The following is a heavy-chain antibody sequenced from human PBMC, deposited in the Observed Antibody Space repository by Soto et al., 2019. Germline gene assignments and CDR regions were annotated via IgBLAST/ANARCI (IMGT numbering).Heavy chain of an antibody. J-gene: IGHJ4*02. CDR2: ISWDSSKI. CDR3: AKWKTGTSH. CDR1: GFTFDDYG. D-gene: IGHD1-1*01. Sequence: GGSLRLSCAASGFTFDDYGMHWVRQAPGKGLEWVSGISWDSSKIGYADSVKGRFTISRDNAKNSLYLQMNSLRPEDTALYYCAKWKTGTSHWGQGTLVTVSS. V-gene: IGHV3-9*01.